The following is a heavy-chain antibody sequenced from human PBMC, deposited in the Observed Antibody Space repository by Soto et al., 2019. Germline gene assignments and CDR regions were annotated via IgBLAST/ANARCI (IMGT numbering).Heavy chain of an antibody. CDR2: IVVGSGNT. D-gene: IGHD6-19*01. Sequence: LVKVACKASGFTFSSYAVQWGRHAHGQRLEWIGWIVVGSGNTNYAQKFQERVTITRDMSTSTAYMELSSLRSEDTAVYYCASRAPGRIADQIAVADYYYYYGMDVWGQGPTVTVSS. J-gene: IGHJ6*02. V-gene: IGHV1-58*01. CDR3: ASRAPGRIADQIAVADYYYYYGMDV. CDR1: GFTFSSYA.